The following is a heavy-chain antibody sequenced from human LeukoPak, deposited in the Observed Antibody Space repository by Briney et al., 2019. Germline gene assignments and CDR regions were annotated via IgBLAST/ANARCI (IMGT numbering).Heavy chain of an antibody. CDR1: GYTLTELS. CDR2: FDPEDGET. V-gene: IGHV1-24*01. J-gene: IGHJ3*02. D-gene: IGHD3-22*01. CDR3: ARGTIVVVRSPSGAFDI. Sequence: ASVKVSCKVSGYTLTELSMHWVRQAPGKGLEWMGGFDPEDGETIYAQKFQGRVTMTEDTSTDTAYMELSSLRSEDTAVYYCARGTIVVVRSPSGAFDIWGQGTMVTVSS.